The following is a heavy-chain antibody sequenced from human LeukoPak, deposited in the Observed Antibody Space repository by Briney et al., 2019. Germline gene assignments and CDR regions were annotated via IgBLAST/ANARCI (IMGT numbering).Heavy chain of an antibody. Sequence: SETLSLTCAVYGGSFSGYYWSWVRQPPGKGLEWIGSIYYSGSTYYNPSLKSRVTISVDTSKNQFSLKLSSVTAADTAVYYCARRWLLYVRRAFDIWGQGTMVTVSS. CDR2: IYYSGST. V-gene: IGHV4-34*01. D-gene: IGHD3-9*01. CDR3: ARRWLLYVRRAFDI. J-gene: IGHJ3*02. CDR1: GGSFSGYY.